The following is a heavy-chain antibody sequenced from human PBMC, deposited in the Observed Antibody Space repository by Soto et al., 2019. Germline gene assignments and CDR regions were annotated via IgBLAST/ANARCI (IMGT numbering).Heavy chain of an antibody. CDR1: GGSFSGYY. CDR2: INHSGST. Sequence: QVQLQQWGAGLLKPSETLSLTCAVYGGSFSGYYWSWIRQPPGKGLEWIGEINHSGSTNYNPSLKSRVTISVDTSKNQFSLKLSSVTAADTAVYYCARGHRGVVPAAISYYYYYMDVWGKGTTVTVSS. J-gene: IGHJ6*03. V-gene: IGHV4-34*01. CDR3: ARGHRGVVPAAISYYYYYMDV. D-gene: IGHD2-2*01.